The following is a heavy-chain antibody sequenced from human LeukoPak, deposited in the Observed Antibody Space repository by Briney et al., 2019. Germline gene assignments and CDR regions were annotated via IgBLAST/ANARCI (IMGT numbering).Heavy chain of an antibody. J-gene: IGHJ6*03. Sequence: PSETLSLTCTVSGGSISSHYWSWIRESPGKALEGIGYIYYSGSTNYNPSLKSRVNISVDTSKNQFSLKLSPVTAADTAVYSCASQAEKGFGVYDYYYYMDVWGKGTTVTVSS. V-gene: IGHV4-59*11. CDR2: IYYSGST. CDR1: GGSISSHY. D-gene: IGHD3-10*01. CDR3: ASQAEKGFGVYDYYYYMDV.